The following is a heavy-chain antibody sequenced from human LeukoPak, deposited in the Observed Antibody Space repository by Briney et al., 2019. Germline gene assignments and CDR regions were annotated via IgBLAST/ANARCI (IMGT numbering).Heavy chain of an antibody. V-gene: IGHV3-30*02. Sequence: GGSPRLSCAASGFTFSSYGMHWVRQAPGKGLEWVAFIRYDGSNKYYADSVKGRFTISRDNSKNTLYLQMNSLRAEDTAVYYCAKGGVVAAAGTDYWGQGTLVTVSS. CDR3: AKGGVVAAAGTDY. CDR2: IRYDGSNK. CDR1: GFTFSSYG. J-gene: IGHJ4*02. D-gene: IGHD6-13*01.